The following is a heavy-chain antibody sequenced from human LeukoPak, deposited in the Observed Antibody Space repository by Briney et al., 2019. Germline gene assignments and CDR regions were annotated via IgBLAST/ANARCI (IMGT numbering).Heavy chain of an antibody. J-gene: IGHJ5*02. CDR3: ARVSSSSSRWFDP. D-gene: IGHD6-13*01. CDR1: GGTFSSYA. CDR2: IIPIFGTA. V-gene: IGHV1-69*13. Sequence: GASVKVSCKASGGTFSSYAISWVRQAPGQGLEWMGGIIPIFGTANYAQKFQGRVTITADESTSTAYMQLSSLRSEDTAVYYCARVSSSSSRWFDPWGQGTLVTVSS.